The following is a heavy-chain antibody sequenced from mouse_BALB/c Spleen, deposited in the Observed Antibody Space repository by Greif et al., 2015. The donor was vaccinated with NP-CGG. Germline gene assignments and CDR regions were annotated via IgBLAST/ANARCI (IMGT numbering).Heavy chain of an antibody. CDR1: GFTFSSFG. D-gene: IGHD2-4*01. V-gene: IGHV5-17*02. J-gene: IGHJ2*01. CDR3: ARYDYDYFDY. Sequence: LESGGGLVQPGGSRKLSCAASGFTFSSFGMHWVRQAPEMGLEWVAYISSGSSTIYYADTVKGRFTISRDNPKNTLFLQMTSLRSEDTAMYYCARYDYDYFDYWGQGTTLTVSS. CDR2: ISSGSSTI.